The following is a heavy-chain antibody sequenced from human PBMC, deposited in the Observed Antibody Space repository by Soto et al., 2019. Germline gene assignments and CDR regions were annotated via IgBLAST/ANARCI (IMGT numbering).Heavy chain of an antibody. CDR3: AKDSRGIQLMRAGMDV. CDR1: GFTFDDYT. CDR2: ISWDGGST. J-gene: IGHJ6*02. D-gene: IGHD5-18*01. Sequence: GGSLRLSCAASGFTFDDYTMHWVRQAPGKGLEWVSLISWDGGSTYYADSVKGRFTISRDNSKNSLYLQMNSLRTEDTALYYCAKDSRGIQLMRAGMDVWGQGTTVTVSS. V-gene: IGHV3-43*01.